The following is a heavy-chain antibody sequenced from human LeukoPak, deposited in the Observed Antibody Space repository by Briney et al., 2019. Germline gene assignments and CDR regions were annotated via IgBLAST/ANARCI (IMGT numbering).Heavy chain of an antibody. J-gene: IGHJ4*02. D-gene: IGHD7-27*01. CDR2: MYTSGST. CDR1: GGLISSGSYY. CDR3: AREPRLTGDFFDY. V-gene: IGHV4-61*02. Sequence: SETLSLTCTVSGGLISSGSYYWSWIRQPAGKGLEWIGRMYTSGSTYYNPSLKSRVTISVDTSKNQFSLKLSSVTAADTAVYYCAREPRLTGDFFDYWGQGTLVTVSS.